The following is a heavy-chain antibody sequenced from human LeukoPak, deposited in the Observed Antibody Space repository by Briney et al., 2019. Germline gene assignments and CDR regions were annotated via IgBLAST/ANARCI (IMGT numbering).Heavy chain of an antibody. CDR1: GYAFTGYY. CDR3: ARGLVGATGWFDP. V-gene: IGHV1-2*02. CDR2: INPNSGGT. D-gene: IGHD1-26*01. J-gene: IGHJ5*02. Sequence: GASVKVSCKASGYAFTGYYMHWVRQAPGQGLEWMGWINPNSGGTNYAQKFRGRVTMTRDTSISTAYMELSRLRSDDTAVYYCARGLVGATGWFDPWGQGTLVTVSS.